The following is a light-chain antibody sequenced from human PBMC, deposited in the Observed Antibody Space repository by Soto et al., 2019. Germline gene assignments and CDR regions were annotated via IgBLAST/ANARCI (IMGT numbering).Light chain of an antibody. Sequence: IVFPLPRRPLSISPGQRATLSSTAIQSVSISYLAWYQQKPGQALRLLMYGASSRVHGIAARFIGSGSGRELTLTTSRRVPDDFVVSYCRLYGNPSPWIFGHGTKVDIK. V-gene: IGKV3-20*01. CDR1: QSVSISY. CDR2: GAS. J-gene: IGKJ3*01. CDR3: RLYGNPSPWI.